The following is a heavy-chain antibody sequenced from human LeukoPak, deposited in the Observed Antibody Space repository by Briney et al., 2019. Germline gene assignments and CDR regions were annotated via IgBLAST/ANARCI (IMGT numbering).Heavy chain of an antibody. V-gene: IGHV3-23*01. CDR3: ARDLSGDWYFDL. J-gene: IGHJ2*01. CDR1: GFTFSIYA. D-gene: IGHD7-27*01. Sequence: GGSPRLSCAASGFTFSIYAMNWVRQAPGKGLEWVSVISGRGEHTYYADSVKGRFTTSRDNSNNTLYLQMNSLRAEVAAVYYCARDLSGDWYFDLWGRGTLITVSS. CDR2: ISGRGEHT.